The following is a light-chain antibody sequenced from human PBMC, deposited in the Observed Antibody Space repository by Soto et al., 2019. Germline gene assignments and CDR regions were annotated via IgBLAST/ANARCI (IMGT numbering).Light chain of an antibody. J-gene: IGKJ4*01. CDR2: GAS. CDR1: QSVTSSY. CDR3: QQYGSPPLT. V-gene: IGKV3-20*01. Sequence: EIVLTRSPGTLSLSPGETATLSCRASQSVTSSYLAWYQQKPGQAPRLLIYGASSRATGIPDRFSGSGSGTDFTLTISRLEPEDLAVYHCQQYGSPPLTFGGGTKVEIK.